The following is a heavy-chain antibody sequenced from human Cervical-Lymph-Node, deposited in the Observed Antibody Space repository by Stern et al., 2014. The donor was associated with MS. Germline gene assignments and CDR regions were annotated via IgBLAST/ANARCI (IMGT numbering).Heavy chain of an antibody. Sequence: EVQLVQSGGGLVQPGGSLRLSCAASGFSVTTNNMNWVRQAPGKGLEWVSVLFRGGSTYYADSVKGRFTISRDKSVNTLHLQMNSLRPDDTAIYYCAREGYYDSSGDAAFDIWGQGTMVTVSS. D-gene: IGHD3-22*01. V-gene: IGHV3-66*02. CDR3: AREGYYDSSGDAAFDI. CDR2: LFRGGST. CDR1: GFSVTTNN. J-gene: IGHJ3*02.